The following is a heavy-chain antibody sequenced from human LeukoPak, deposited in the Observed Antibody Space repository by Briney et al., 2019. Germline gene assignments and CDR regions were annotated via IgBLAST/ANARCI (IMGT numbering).Heavy chain of an antibody. CDR1: GFTFSSYG. Sequence: PGGSLRLSCAASGFTFSSYGMHWVRQAPGKGLEWVAVISYDGSNKYYADSVKGRFTISRDNSKNTLYLRMNSLRAEDTAVYYCAKSIDYGDSFYYYGMDVWGQGTTVTVSS. D-gene: IGHD4-17*01. CDR3: AKSIDYGDSFYYYGMDV. J-gene: IGHJ6*02. V-gene: IGHV3-30*18. CDR2: ISYDGSNK.